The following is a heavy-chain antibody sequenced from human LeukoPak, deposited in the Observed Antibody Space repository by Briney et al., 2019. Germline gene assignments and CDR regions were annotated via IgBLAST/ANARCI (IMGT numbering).Heavy chain of an antibody. CDR3: VRLFGGVTTFDY. D-gene: IGHD4-17*01. V-gene: IGHV3-23*01. Sequence: GGSLRLSCAASGFTFSSYAMSWVRQAPGKGLEWVSAISGSGGSTYYADSVKGRFTTSRDNSKNTLYLQVNSLRVDDTAVYYCVRLFGGVTTFDYWGQGTLVTVSS. J-gene: IGHJ4*02. CDR2: ISGSGGST. CDR1: GFTFSSYA.